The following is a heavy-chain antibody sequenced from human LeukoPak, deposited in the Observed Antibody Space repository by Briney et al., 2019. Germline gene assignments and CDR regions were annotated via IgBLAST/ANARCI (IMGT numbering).Heavy chain of an antibody. CDR3: ASLDHYGSGGFDY. D-gene: IGHD3-10*01. CDR1: GGSITSRSYY. Sequence: SETLSLTCTVSGGSITSRSYYWGWIRQPPGRGLEWIGSIYRLGSVRYNPSLKSRVTISVDRSKNQFSLKLSSVTAADTAVYYCASLDHYGSGGFDYWGQGTLVTVSS. CDR2: IYRLGSV. J-gene: IGHJ4*02. V-gene: IGHV4-39*07.